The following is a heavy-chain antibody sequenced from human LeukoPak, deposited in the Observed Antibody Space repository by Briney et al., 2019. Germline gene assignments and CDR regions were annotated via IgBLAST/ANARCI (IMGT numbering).Heavy chain of an antibody. D-gene: IGHD2-15*01. J-gene: IGHJ5*02. V-gene: IGHV3-23*01. CDR1: GFTFSSYA. CDR2: ISSSGNT. CDR3: AKAGCSGGSCYFDP. Sequence: GGGLRVSCAGSGFTFSSYAINWVRQPPGRGRVGVSYISSSGNTYYADSVRGRSTISRDNYKNTLSLQMNSLRVDDTAIYYCAKAGCSGGSCYFDPWGQGTLVTVSS.